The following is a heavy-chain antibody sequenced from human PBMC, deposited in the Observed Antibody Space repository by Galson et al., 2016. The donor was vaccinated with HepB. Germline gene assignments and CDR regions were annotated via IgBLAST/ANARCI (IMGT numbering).Heavy chain of an antibody. J-gene: IGHJ4*02. D-gene: IGHD5-12*01. CDR1: GFSFTTYT. CDR3: AQKWLRFDS. Sequence: SLRLSCAASGFSFTTYTMNWVRQAPGKGLEWVSHISSRTSTIYYADSVKGRFTISRDNAKNSLYLQMNSLTAEDTAVYYCAQKWLRFDSWGQGTLVTVSS. CDR2: ISSRTSTI. V-gene: IGHV3-48*01.